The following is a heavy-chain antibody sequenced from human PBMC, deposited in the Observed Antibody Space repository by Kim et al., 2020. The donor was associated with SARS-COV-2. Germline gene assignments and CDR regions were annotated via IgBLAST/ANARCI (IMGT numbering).Heavy chain of an antibody. CDR3: ARELDPRHYFYYGLDV. CDR2: INSDGRSR. J-gene: IGHJ6*02. Sequence: GGSLRLSCAASEFTFSNYWMHWVRQAPGKGLVWVSHINSDGRSRNYADSVKGRFTIARDNAKNTLYLQMNILRAEDTAVYYCARELDPRHYFYYGLDVWGQGTPVTVSS. V-gene: IGHV3-74*01. CDR1: EFTFSNYW.